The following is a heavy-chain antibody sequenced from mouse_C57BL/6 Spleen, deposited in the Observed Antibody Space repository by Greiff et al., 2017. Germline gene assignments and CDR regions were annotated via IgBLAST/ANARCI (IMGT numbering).Heavy chain of an antibody. V-gene: IGHV1-5*01. CDR2: IYPGNSDT. Sequence: EVQLQQSGTVLARPGASVKMSCKTSGYTFTSYWMHWVKQRPGQGLEWIGAIYPGNSDTSYNQKFKGKAKLTAATSASTAYMELSSLTNEDSAVYYCTRENYYGSSTFDYWGQGTTLTVSS. D-gene: IGHD1-1*01. CDR3: TRENYYGSSTFDY. CDR1: GYTFTSYW. J-gene: IGHJ2*01.